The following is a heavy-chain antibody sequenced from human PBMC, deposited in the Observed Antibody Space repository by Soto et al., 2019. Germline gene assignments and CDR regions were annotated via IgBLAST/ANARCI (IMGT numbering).Heavy chain of an antibody. V-gene: IGHV4-4*02. D-gene: IGHD3-10*02. J-gene: IGHJ4*02. CDR2: IHRAGVT. CDR1: GGSTSSSDW. CDR3: RPEIHPR. Sequence: QVHLQESGPGLVKPSETLSLTCAISGGSTSSSDWWTWVRQPPGEGLEWIGEIHRAGVTNYNSSLKSRLTISLDHSRNQFSLSLTSVTAADAAVCAGRPEIHPRWGQGILVPVFS.